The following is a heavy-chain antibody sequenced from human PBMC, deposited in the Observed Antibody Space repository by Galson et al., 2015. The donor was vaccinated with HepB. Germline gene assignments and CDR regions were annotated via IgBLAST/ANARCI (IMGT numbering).Heavy chain of an antibody. CDR1: GGSFSGYY. CDR2: INHSGST. CDR3: ARGIVGALIRGRLYFDY. V-gene: IGHV4-34*01. Sequence: SETLSLTCAVYGGSFSGYYWSWIRQPPGKGLEWIGEINHSGSTNYNPSLKSRVTISVDTSKNQFSLKLSSVTAADTAVYYCARGIVGALIRGRLYFDYWGQGTLVTVSS. D-gene: IGHD1-26*01. J-gene: IGHJ4*02.